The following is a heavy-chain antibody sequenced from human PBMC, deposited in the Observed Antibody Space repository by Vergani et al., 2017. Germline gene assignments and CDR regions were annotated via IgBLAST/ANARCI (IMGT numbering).Heavy chain of an antibody. CDR1: GYTFTGYY. CDR3: ARDYGPKYSSGYYGNWFDP. V-gene: IGHV1-2*02. CDR2: INPNSGGT. D-gene: IGHD3-22*01. J-gene: IGHJ5*02. Sequence: QVQLVQSGAEVKKPGASVKVSCKASGYTFTGYYMHWVRQAPGQGLEWMGWINPNSGGTNYAQKFQGRVTMTRDTSISTAYMELSRLRSDDTAVYYCARDYGPKYSSGYYGNWFDPWGQGTLVTVSS.